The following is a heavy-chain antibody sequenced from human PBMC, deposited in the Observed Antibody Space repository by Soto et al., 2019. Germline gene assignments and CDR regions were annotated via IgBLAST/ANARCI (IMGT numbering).Heavy chain of an antibody. CDR3: ARMIFGRTGEYYFDY. V-gene: IGHV2-70*17. CDR2: IDWDDAK. CDR1: WFSLSTSRMS. J-gene: IGHJ4*02. Sequence: SGPTLVNPTQTLTLTCTFSWFSLSTSRMSVAWIRQPPGKALEWLARIDWDDAKFFNTSLKTRLTVSKDTSKNQVVLALTNMDPVDSGTYYCARMIFGRTGEYYFDYWGQGILVTVSS. D-gene: IGHD3-3*01.